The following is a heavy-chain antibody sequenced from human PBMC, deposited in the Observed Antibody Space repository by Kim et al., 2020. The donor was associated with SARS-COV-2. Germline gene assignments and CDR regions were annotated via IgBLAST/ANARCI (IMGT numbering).Heavy chain of an antibody. CDR1: GGSISSGGYY. J-gene: IGHJ5*02. CDR2: IYYSGST. Sequence: SETLSLTCTVSGGSISSGGYYWSWIRQHPGKGLEWIGYIYYSGSTYYNPSLKSRVTISVDTSKNQFSLKLSSVTAADTAVYYCAGEFRVTMVRGVLNWFDPWGQGTLVTVSS. CDR3: AGEFRVTMVRGVLNWFDP. D-gene: IGHD3-10*01. V-gene: IGHV4-31*03.